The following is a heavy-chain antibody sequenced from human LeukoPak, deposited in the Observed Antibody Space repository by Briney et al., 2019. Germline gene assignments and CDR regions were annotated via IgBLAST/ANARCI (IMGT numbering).Heavy chain of an antibody. Sequence: GSLRLSCAASGFPFSNYAMNWVRQAPGKGLEWVSTISNSGGSTYYADSVKGRFTISRDNAKNSLYLQMNSLRAEDTAVYYCATDSRIVGATGASDIWGQGTMVTVSS. CDR2: ISNSGGST. J-gene: IGHJ3*02. V-gene: IGHV3-23*01. CDR3: ATDSRIVGATGASDI. CDR1: GFPFSNYA. D-gene: IGHD1-26*01.